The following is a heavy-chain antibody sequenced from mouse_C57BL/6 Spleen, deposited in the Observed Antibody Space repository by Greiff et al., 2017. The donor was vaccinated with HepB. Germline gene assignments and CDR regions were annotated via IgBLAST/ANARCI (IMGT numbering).Heavy chain of an antibody. D-gene: IGHD1-1*01. J-gene: IGHJ2*01. CDR1: GYTFTSYW. V-gene: IGHV1-69*01. Sequence: QVQLQQPGAELVMPGASVKLSCKASGYTFTSYWMHWVKQRPGQGLEWIGEIDPSDSYTNYNQKFKGKSTLTVDKSSSTAYMQLSSLTSEDSAVYYGATDGTTVRGFDYWGHGTTLTVSS. CDR3: ATDGTTVRGFDY. CDR2: IDPSDSYT.